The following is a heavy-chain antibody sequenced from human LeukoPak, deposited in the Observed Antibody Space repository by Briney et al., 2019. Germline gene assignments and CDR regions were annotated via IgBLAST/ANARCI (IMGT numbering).Heavy chain of an antibody. CDR3: ARMADCSSTSCYTFNWFDP. Sequence: SETLSLTCTVSGGSISSSSYYWGWIRQPPGKGLEWIGSIYYSGSTYYNPSLKSRVTISVDTSKNQFSLKLSSVTAADTAVYYCARMADCSSTSCYTFNWFDPWGQGTLVTVSS. CDR1: GGSISSSSYY. CDR2: IYYSGST. D-gene: IGHD2-2*02. V-gene: IGHV4-39*01. J-gene: IGHJ5*02.